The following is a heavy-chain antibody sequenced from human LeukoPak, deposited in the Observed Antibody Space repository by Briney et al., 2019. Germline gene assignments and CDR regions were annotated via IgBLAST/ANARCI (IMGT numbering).Heavy chain of an antibody. J-gene: IGHJ4*02. Sequence: SETLSLTCAVYGGSFSGYYWSWIRQPPGKGLEWIGEINHSGNTNYNPSLKSRVTISVDTSKNQFSLKLSSVTAADTAVYYCATYDYGDDRPLEYFDYWGQGTLVTVSS. V-gene: IGHV4-34*01. CDR3: ATYDYGDDRPLEYFDY. CDR1: GGSFSGYY. CDR2: INHSGNT. D-gene: IGHD4-17*01.